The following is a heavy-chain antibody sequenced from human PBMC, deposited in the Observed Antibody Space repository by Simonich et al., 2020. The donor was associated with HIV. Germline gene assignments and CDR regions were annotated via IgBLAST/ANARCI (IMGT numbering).Heavy chain of an antibody. Sequence: QVQLQQWGAGLLKPSETLSITCAVYGGSFSCYYWSWIRQPPGKGLEWIGEINHSGRTNYNPSLKSRVTISVDTSKNQFSLKLSSVTAADTAVYYCARGFYQRLYYFDYWGQGTLVTVSS. CDR3: ARGFYQRLYYFDY. CDR1: GGSFSCYY. V-gene: IGHV4-34*01. D-gene: IGHD2-2*01. CDR2: INHSGRT. J-gene: IGHJ4*02.